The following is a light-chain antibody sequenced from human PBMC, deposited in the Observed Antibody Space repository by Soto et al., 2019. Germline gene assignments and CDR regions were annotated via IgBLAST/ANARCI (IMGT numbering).Light chain of an antibody. CDR2: QDN. CDR3: QAWDSNAVVF. CDR1: KLGDRF. J-gene: IGLJ2*01. V-gene: IGLV3-1*01. Sequence: SYELTQPPSVSVSPGQTASITCSGDKLGDRFACWYQQKPGQSPVLVIYQDNKRPAGIPERFSGSNSGNTATLTISGTQAMDEADYFCQAWDSNAVVFFGGGTKLTVL.